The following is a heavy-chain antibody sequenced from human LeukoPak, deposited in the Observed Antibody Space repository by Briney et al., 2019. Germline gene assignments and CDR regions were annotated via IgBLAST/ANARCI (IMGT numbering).Heavy chain of an antibody. CDR1: AYSSTSYW. CDR2: IYPGDGDT. CDR3: ARPQITMVRGVMKTSGYFEL. Sequence: GESMQISSNASAYSSTSYWTGWVGQMPAQGLEWMGIIYPGDGDTRDSPSFQTQVTLSADKPISTAYLQWSSLKASDTAMYYFARPQITMVRGVMKTSGYFELWGRGTLVTVSS. V-gene: IGHV5-51*01. D-gene: IGHD3-10*01. J-gene: IGHJ2*01.